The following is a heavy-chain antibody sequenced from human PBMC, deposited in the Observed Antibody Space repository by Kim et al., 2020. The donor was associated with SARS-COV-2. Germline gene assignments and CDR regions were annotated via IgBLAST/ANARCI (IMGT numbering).Heavy chain of an antibody. Sequence: GGSLRLSCAASGFTVGNTYMSWVRQAPGKGLEWVSVIYSGGRTYYADSVKGRFTISRDNSENTLYLQMNSLRVEDTALYYCARERPDYDILTGERRGHYYYMDVWGKGTTVTVSS. D-gene: IGHD3-9*01. CDR3: ARERPDYDILTGERRGHYYYMDV. J-gene: IGHJ6*03. CDR1: GFTVGNTY. CDR2: IYSGGRT. V-gene: IGHV3-66*01.